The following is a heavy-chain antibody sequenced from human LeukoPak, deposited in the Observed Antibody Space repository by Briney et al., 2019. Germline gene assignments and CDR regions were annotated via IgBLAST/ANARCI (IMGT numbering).Heavy chain of an antibody. CDR2: TSSSGSTI. CDR3: ARAHFWDYYYGMDV. CDR1: GFTFSDYY. J-gene: IGHJ6*02. Sequence: GGSLRLSCAASGFTFSDYYMSWIRQAPGKGLEWVSYTSSSGSTIYYADSVKGRFTISRDNAKNSLYLQMNSLRAEDTAVYYCARAHFWDYYYGMDVWGQGTTVTVSS. V-gene: IGHV3-11*01. D-gene: IGHD3-16*01.